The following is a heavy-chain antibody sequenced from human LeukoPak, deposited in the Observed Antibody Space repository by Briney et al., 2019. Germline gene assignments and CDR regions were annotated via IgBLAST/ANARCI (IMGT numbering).Heavy chain of an antibody. CDR3: ASTLTIKDIPPEGY. V-gene: IGHV1-46*01. CDR2: TNPSGGST. Sequence: RASVKVSCKASGYTFTSYYMHWVRQAPGQGLEWMGITNPSGGSTSYAQKFRGRVTMTRDTSTSTVYMELSSLRSEDTAVYYCASTLTIKDIPPEGYWGQGTLVTVSS. J-gene: IGHJ4*02. CDR1: GYTFTSYY. D-gene: IGHD3-3*01.